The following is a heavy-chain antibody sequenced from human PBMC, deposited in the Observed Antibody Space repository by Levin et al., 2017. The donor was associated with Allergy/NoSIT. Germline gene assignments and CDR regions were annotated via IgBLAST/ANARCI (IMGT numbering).Heavy chain of an antibody. D-gene: IGHD3-10*01. CDR3: AKGSEYYYGSGSYLDC. J-gene: IGHJ4*02. CDR1: GFTFSSYG. Sequence: GGSLRLSCAASGFTFSSYGMHWVRQAPGKGLEWVAIISYDGSNKYYVDSVKGRFTISRDNSKNTLYLQMNSLRAEDTAVYYCAKGSEYYYGSGSYLDCWGQGTLVTVSS. V-gene: IGHV3-30*18. CDR2: ISYDGSNK.